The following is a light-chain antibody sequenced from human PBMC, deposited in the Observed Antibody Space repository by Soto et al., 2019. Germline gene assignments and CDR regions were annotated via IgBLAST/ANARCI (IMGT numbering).Light chain of an antibody. J-gene: IGKJ4*01. Sequence: DIQMTQSPSSLSASVGDRVTITCRASQAISNYLAWYQQKPGKVPKLLIYAASTLQSEVPSRFSGSGSGTDFTLTISSLQPEDVATYYCQKYNSAPPTFGGGTSVEIK. V-gene: IGKV1-27*01. CDR1: QAISNY. CDR3: QKYNSAPPT. CDR2: AAS.